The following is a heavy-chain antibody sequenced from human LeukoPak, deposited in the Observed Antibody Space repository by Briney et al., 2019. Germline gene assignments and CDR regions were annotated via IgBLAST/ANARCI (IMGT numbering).Heavy chain of an antibody. J-gene: IGHJ4*02. D-gene: IGHD3-3*01. CDR2: IYYSGST. V-gene: IGHV4-30-4*08. Sequence: SESLSLTCTVSGGSISSGDYYWSWIRQPPGKGLEWIGYIYYSGSTYYNPSLKSRVTISVDTSKNQFSLKLSSVTAADTAVYYCARDAVVLRFLELWGQGTLVTVSS. CDR3: ARDAVVLRFLEL. CDR1: GGSISSGDYY.